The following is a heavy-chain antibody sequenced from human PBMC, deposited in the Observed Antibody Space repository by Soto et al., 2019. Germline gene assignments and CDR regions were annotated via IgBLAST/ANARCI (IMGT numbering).Heavy chain of an antibody. CDR3: ARDRELFAHYYEY. J-gene: IGHJ4*02. CDR1: GFTFSGYS. Sequence: PGGSLRLSCAASGFTFSGYSMNWVRQAPGKGLEWVSYISSSSTIYYADSVKGRFTISRDNAKNSLYLQMNSLRAEDTAVYYCARDRELFAHYYEYWGPGTLVTVSS. D-gene: IGHD3-10*01. V-gene: IGHV3-48*01. CDR2: ISSSSTI.